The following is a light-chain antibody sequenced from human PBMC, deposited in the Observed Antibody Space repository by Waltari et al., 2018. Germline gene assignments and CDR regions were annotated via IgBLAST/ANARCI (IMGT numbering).Light chain of an antibody. Sequence: DIQMTQSPSTLSASVGDRITITCRASQSINTWLAWYQQKPGKAPKLLISKASSLQSEDPSRFSGSGFGTEFTLTISSLQPDDSATYYCQRYSGYPPTFGGGTKVEIK. V-gene: IGKV1-5*03. CDR3: QRYSGYPPT. J-gene: IGKJ4*01. CDR2: KAS. CDR1: QSINTW.